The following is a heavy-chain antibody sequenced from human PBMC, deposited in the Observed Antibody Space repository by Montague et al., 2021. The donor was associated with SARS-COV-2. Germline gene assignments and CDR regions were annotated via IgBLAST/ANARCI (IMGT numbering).Heavy chain of an antibody. J-gene: IGHJ6*02. CDR1: GFSLSTSGMC. Sequence: PALVKPTQTPTLTCTFSGFSLSTSGMCVSWIRQPPGKALEWLALIDWDDDKYYSTSLKTRLTISKDTSKNQVVLTMTNMDPVDTATYCCARIPVSGTAMDQYYYYYGMDVWGQGTTVTVSS. CDR2: IDWDDDK. V-gene: IGHV2-70*01. CDR3: ARIPVSGTAMDQYYYYYGMDV. D-gene: IGHD5-18*01.